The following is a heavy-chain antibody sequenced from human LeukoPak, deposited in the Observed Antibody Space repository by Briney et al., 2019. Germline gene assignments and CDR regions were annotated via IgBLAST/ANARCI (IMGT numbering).Heavy chain of an antibody. J-gene: IGHJ5*02. CDR1: GFTVSSIY. V-gene: IGHV3-66*02. D-gene: IGHD3-16*01. CDR2: IYSGGST. Sequence: GGSLRLSCAASGFTVSSIYMSWVRQAPGKGLEWVSVIYSGGSTYYADSVKGRFTISRDNSKNTLYLQMNSLRAEDTAVYYCARDLASDNWFDPWGQGTLVTVSS. CDR3: ARDLASDNWFDP.